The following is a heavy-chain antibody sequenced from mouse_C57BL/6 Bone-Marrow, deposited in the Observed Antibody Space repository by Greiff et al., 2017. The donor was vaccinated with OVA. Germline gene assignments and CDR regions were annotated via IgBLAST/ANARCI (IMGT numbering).Heavy chain of an antibody. CDR2: LSNLAYSI. V-gene: IGHV5-15*01. J-gene: IGHJ2*01. CDR3: ARENYYGTFDY. Sequence: EVHLVESGGGLVQPGGSLKLSCAASGFTFSDYGMAWVRQAPRKGPEWVAFLSNLAYSIYYADTVTGRFTISRENAKNTLYLEMSSLRSEDTAMYYCARENYYGTFDYWGQGTTLTVSS. D-gene: IGHD1-1*01. CDR1: GFTFSDYG.